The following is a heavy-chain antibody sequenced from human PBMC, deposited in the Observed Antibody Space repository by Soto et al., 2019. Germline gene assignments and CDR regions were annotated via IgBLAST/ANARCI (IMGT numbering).Heavy chain of an antibody. CDR2: LSYPGST. J-gene: IGHJ3*02. CDR1: GGPVRDAYSY. D-gene: IGHD2-8*02. Sequence: QVLLQESGPQLVKPSQPLSLTCTVSGGPVRDAYSYWTWIRQPPGTGLEWMGYLSYPGSTYYNPSPRNRATISVDESSDHLSLRLSSVTAAHTAVYYCARELEGGVFDIWGRGTLVTVSS. CDR3: ARELEGGVFDI. V-gene: IGHV4-30-4*01.